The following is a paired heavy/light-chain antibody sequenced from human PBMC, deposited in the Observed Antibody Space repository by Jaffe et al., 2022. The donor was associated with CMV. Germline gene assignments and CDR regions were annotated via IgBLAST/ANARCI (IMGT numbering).Light chain of an antibody. CDR1: RSNIGDYT. CDR3: AAWDDGLNGWV. Sequence: QSVLTQPPSLSGTPGQRVTMSCSGTRSNIGDYTVNWYQQFPGAAPKLLIFTNNQRPSGVPDRFSGSKSGTSASLAISGLLSEDEADYYCAAWDDGLNGWVFGGGTKLTVL. CDR2: TNN. V-gene: IGLV1-44*01. J-gene: IGLJ3*02.
Heavy chain of an antibody. J-gene: IGHJ5*02. CDR2: IYYNGGT. Sequence: VQLQESGPGLVRPSKTLSLTCTVSGDSMHGQYWSWIRQPPGKGLEWIGYIYYNGGTSYSPSLQNRVTLSVDTSKKQFFLRLNSLTAADTAVYYCARGGGWLSPDGYIWFDPWGEGTLVTVSS. CDR1: GDSMHGQY. V-gene: IGHV4-59*03. D-gene: IGHD3-22*01. CDR3: ARGGGWLSPDGYIWFDP.